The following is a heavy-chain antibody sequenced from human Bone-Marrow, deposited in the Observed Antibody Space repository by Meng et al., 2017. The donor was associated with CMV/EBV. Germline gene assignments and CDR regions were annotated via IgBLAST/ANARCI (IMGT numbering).Heavy chain of an antibody. J-gene: IGHJ3*02. V-gene: IGHV1-18*01. CDR2: ISGYNGNT. CDR1: GYTFSNYG. Sequence: ASVKVSCKASGYTFSNYGITWVRQAPGQGLEWMAWISGYNGNTNYAQKFQGRVTMTTDTSTSTVYMDLRSLRSDDTAVYYCARRKAVLVSAFDIWGQGTKVTFSS. D-gene: IGHD2/OR15-2a*01. CDR3: ARRKAVLVSAFDI.